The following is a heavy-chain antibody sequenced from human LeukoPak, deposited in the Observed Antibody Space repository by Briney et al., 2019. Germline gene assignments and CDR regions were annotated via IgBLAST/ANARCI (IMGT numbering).Heavy chain of an antibody. J-gene: IGHJ4*02. CDR2: IIPIFGTA. CDR3: ATPWDRGDY. D-gene: IGHD1-26*01. Sequence: SGKGSLKGSWSTLKRYAIRRGPQAPGQGLEWMGRIIPIFGTANYAQKFQGRVTITTDESTSTAYMELSSLRSEDTAVYYCATPWDRGDYWGQGTLVTVSS. CDR1: WSTLKRYA. V-gene: IGHV1-69*05.